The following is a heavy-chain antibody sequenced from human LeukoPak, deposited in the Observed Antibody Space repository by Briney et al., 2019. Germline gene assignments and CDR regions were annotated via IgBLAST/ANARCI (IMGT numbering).Heavy chain of an antibody. CDR2: IYYPWST. J-gene: IGHJ4*02. CDR1: GGXXXXXXYY. V-gene: IGHV4-30-4*01. CDR3: ARGSWSSSIDY. D-gene: IGHD6-6*01. Sequence: PSETLSLTCTVXGGXXXXXXYYWSWXXXXXXXXXDLIVYIYYPWSTYHNPSLKSRLTISVDTSKNQFSLRLSSVTAADTAVYYCARGSWSSSIDYWGQGTLVTVSS.